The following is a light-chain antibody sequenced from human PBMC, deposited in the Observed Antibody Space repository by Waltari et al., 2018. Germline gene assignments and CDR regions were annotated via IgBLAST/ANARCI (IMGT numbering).Light chain of an antibody. CDR3: QQYHSPLIT. CDR1: QGISNS. Sequence: DIQLTQSPSSLSASVRDRVIITCQASQGISNSLAWYQQKPGEAPRLLLYGAAKLQGGVPSRFSGSGSGTGFTLTVSSLQPEDFATYYCQQYHSPLITFGQGTRLEIK. J-gene: IGKJ5*01. CDR2: GAA. V-gene: IGKV1-NL1*01.